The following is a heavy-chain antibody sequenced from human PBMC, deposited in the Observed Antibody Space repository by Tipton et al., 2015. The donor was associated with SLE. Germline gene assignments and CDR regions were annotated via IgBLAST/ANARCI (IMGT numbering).Heavy chain of an antibody. CDR3: ARDYGDYVILDY. CDR2: ISAYNGNT. J-gene: IGHJ4*02. V-gene: IGHV1-18*01. Sequence: QLVQSGAEVKKPGASVKVSCKASGYTFPNYGISWVRQSPGHGLEWMGWISAYNGNTNYAQKFQGRVTMTTDTSTSTAYMELRSLRSYDTTVYYCARDYGDYVILDYWGQGTLVTVSS. D-gene: IGHD4-17*01. CDR1: GYTFPNYG.